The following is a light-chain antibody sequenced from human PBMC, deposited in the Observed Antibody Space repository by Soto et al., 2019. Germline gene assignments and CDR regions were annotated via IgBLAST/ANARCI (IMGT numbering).Light chain of an antibody. CDR3: QQYSSAPFT. V-gene: IGKV3-20*01. CDR2: GAS. CDR1: QSISSSF. Sequence: IVLTQSPGTLSLSPGERATLSCRASQSISSSFLAWYQQKPGQAPRLLIYGASSRATGIPDRFSGGGSGTDFSLTISRLEPEDFTVYYWQQYSSAPFTFGGGTKVEI. J-gene: IGKJ4*01.